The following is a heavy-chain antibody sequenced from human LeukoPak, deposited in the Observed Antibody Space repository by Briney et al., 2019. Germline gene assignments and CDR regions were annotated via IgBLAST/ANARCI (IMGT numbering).Heavy chain of an antibody. V-gene: IGHV1-2*02. J-gene: IGHJ4*02. Sequence: EASVKVSCKASGYTFTGYYMHWVRQAPGQGLEWMGWINPNSGGTNYAQKFQGRVTMTRDTSISTAYMELSRLRSDDTAVYYCARALDIVATYDYWGQGTLVTVSS. CDR1: GYTFTGYY. CDR2: INPNSGGT. CDR3: ARALDIVATYDY. D-gene: IGHD5-12*01.